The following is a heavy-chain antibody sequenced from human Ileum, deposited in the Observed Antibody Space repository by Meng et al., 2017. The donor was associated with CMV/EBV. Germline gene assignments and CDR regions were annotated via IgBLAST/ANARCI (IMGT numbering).Heavy chain of an antibody. D-gene: IGHD2-2*02. CDR3: ARMYCSTTTCYTDAFDI. Sequence: GESLKISCVASGFSFSDSWMHWVRHAPEKGLIWVARINDDSSTATYADSVQGRFTISRDNAKNIVYLQMNSLGDEDTAVYYCARMYCSTTTCYTDAFDIWGQGTMVTVSS. CDR1: GFSFSDSW. J-gene: IGHJ3*02. V-gene: IGHV3-74*01. CDR2: INDDSSTA.